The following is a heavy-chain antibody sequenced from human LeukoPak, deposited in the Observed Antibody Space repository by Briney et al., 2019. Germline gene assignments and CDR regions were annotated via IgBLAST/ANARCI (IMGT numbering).Heavy chain of an antibody. D-gene: IGHD5-24*01. CDR2: INPNSGGT. Sequence: ASVKVSCKASGYTFTGYYMHWVRQAPGQGLEWMGWINPNSGGTNYAQKFQGRVTMTRDTSISTAYMELSRLRSDDTAVYYCARGVATNWAGAFDIWGQGTMVTVSS. CDR1: GYTFTGYY. CDR3: ARGVATNWAGAFDI. V-gene: IGHV1-2*02. J-gene: IGHJ3*02.